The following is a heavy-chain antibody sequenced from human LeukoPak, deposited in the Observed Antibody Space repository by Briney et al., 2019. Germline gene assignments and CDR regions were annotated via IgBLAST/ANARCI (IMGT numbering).Heavy chain of an antibody. CDR1: GFTFSSYS. J-gene: IGHJ6*03. D-gene: IGHD3-3*01. CDR2: ISSSSSYI. CDR3: AREGFDFWSGIAKYYYYYYMDV. Sequence: GGSLRLSCAASGFTFSSYSMNWVRQAPGKGLEWVSSISSSSSYIYYADSGKGRFTISRDNAKNSLYLQMNSLRAEDTAVYYCAREGFDFWSGIAKYYYYYYMDVWGKGTTVTVSS. V-gene: IGHV3-21*01.